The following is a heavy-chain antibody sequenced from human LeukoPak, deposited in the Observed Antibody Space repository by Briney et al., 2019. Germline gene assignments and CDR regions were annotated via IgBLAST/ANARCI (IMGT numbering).Heavy chain of an antibody. Sequence: EXLXLXXXXSGGSIXXYYWSWIRXPPGKGLEWIGYIYYSGSTNYNPSLKSRVTISVDTSKNQFSLKLSSVTAADTAVYYCASGQLPWAYWGQGTLVTVSS. CDR3: ASGQLPWAY. D-gene: IGHD2-2*01. J-gene: IGHJ4*02. CDR2: IYYSGST. V-gene: IGHV4-59*08. CDR1: GGSIXXYY.